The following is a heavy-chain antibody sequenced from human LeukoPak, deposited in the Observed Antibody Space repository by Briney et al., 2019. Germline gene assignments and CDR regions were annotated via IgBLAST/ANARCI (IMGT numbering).Heavy chain of an antibody. Sequence: GGSLSPSCAASGCPYSSYAMSGVRPPPGRGGEGVSAISGRGGSTYYADSVKGRFTISRDNSKNTLYLQMNSLTAEDTAVYYCAKVPSSSWSLTPDYFDYWGQGTLDTVSS. CDR2: ISGRGGST. CDR1: GCPYSSYA. CDR3: AKVPSSSWSLTPDYFDY. D-gene: IGHD6-13*01. V-gene: IGHV3-23*01. J-gene: IGHJ4*02.